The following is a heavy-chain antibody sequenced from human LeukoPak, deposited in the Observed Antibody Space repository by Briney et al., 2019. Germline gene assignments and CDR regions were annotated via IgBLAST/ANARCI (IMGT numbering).Heavy chain of an antibody. D-gene: IGHD1-26*01. CDR3: ARNIVGPRQVDY. V-gene: IGHV4-59*01. J-gene: IGHJ4*02. CDR2: IYHSGTT. CDR1: GGSISSYY. Sequence: SETLSLTCTVSGGSISSYYWSWMRQPPGKGLEWIGYIYHSGTTNYNPSLKSRVTISVDTSKSQFSLKLSSVTAADTAIYYCARNIVGPRQVDYWGQGTLVTVSS.